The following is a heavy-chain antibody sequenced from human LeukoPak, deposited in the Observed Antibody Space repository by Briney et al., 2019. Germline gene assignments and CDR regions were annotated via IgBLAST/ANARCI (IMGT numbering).Heavy chain of an antibody. CDR3: AWWELPRNYYYGMDV. Sequence: GASVKVSCKASGGTFSSYAISWVRQAPGQGREWMGRIIPILGIANYAQKFQGRVTITADKSTSTAYMELSSLRSEDTAVYYCAWWELPRNYYYGMDVWGQGTTVTVSS. CDR2: IIPILGIA. V-gene: IGHV1-69*04. CDR1: GGTFSSYA. J-gene: IGHJ6*02. D-gene: IGHD1-26*01.